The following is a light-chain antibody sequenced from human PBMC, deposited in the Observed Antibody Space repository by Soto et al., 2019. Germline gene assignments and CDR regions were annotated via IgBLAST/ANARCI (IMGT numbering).Light chain of an antibody. CDR3: SSYAGSNNFV. CDR2: EVT. CDR1: SRDVGGYNY. Sequence: QSALTQPPSASGSPGQSVTISCTGTSRDVGGYNYVSWYQQYPGKAPKLLIYEVTKRPSGVPHRFSGSKSGYTASLTVSGLQAEDEADYYCSSYAGSNNFVFGTGTKLTVL. V-gene: IGLV2-8*01. J-gene: IGLJ1*01.